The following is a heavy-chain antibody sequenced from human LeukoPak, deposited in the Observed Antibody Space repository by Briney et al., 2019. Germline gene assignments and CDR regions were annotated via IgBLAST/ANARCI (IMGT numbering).Heavy chain of an antibody. CDR3: AKMKGPPLQKFLLEV. D-gene: IGHD1-14*01. CDR1: GFTFSGFA. Sequence: GGSLRLSCAASGFTFSGFAMSWVRRTPGKGLEWVSGISGSGDNTLYAASVKGRFTISRDNSKNTLYLEMNSLRAEDTAIYYLAKMKGPPLQKFLLEVWGQRTQVTVSS. J-gene: IGHJ6*01. CDR2: ISGSGDNT. V-gene: IGHV3-23*01.